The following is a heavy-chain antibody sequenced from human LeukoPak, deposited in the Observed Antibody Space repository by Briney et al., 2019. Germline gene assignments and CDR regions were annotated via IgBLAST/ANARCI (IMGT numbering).Heavy chain of an antibody. D-gene: IGHD6-13*01. CDR3: VRVKSAAHSTGDAFDI. V-gene: IGHV3-33*05. CDR1: GFTFSSYA. Sequence: GGSLTRSCAASGFTFSSYAIHWVSHTPGKVLEWVAVISYDGDNKYYEDSVKGRYTISRDNSKNTLYLQMNSLRAEETAVYYCVRVKSAAHSTGDAFDIWGQGTMVTVSS. J-gene: IGHJ3*02. CDR2: ISYDGDNK.